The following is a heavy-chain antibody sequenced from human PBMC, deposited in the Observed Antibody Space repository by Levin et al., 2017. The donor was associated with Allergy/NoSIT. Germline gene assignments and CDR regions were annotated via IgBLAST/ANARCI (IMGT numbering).Heavy chain of an antibody. D-gene: IGHD2-2*02. Sequence: GGSLRLSCTASGFTFGDYAMSWFRQAPGKGLEWIGFIRSKAYGWTTEYAASVKGRFTISRDDSKSIAYLQMNSLKTEDTAVYYCTRDPQLRYGPPRNSFDYWGQGTLVTVSS. J-gene: IGHJ4*02. CDR2: IRSKAYGWTT. CDR3: TRDPQLRYGPPRNSFDY. CDR1: GFTFGDYA. V-gene: IGHV3-49*03.